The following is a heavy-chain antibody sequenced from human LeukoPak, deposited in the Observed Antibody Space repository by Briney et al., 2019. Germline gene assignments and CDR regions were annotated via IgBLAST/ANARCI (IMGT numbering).Heavy chain of an antibody. D-gene: IGHD6-19*01. V-gene: IGHV3-30*18. CDR2: ISYDGSNK. Sequence: PGGSLGLSCAASGFTFRNYVIHWVRQAPGKGLEWVAVISYDGSNKYYADSVKGRFTISRDNSKNTLYLQMNSLRAEDTAVYYCAKPGSSSGWSYYYGMDVWGQGTTVTVSS. J-gene: IGHJ6*02. CDR3: AKPGSSSGWSYYYGMDV. CDR1: GFTFRNYV.